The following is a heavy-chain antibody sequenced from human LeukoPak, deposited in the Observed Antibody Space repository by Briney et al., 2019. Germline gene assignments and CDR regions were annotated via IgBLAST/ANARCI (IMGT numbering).Heavy chain of an antibody. V-gene: IGHV4-61*08. Sequence: PSQTLSLTCTVSGGSISSGGYYWSWIRQHPGKGLEWIGSIYYSGSTTKYNPSLKTRVTISVDTSKSQFSLKLNSATAADTAVYYCARTSRHYYGSGSNLTPWPAGMDVWGQGTTVTVSS. CDR3: ARTSRHYYGSGSNLTPWPAGMDV. CDR1: GGSISSGGYY. D-gene: IGHD3-10*01. J-gene: IGHJ6*02. CDR2: IYYSGSTT.